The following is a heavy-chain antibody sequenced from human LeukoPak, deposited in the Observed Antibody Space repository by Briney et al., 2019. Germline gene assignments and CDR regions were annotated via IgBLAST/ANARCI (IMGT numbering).Heavy chain of an antibody. CDR1: GFTVSSNY. CDR2: IYSGGST. Sequence: PGGSLRLSCAASGFTVSSNYMSWVRQSPGKGLEWVTVIYSGGSTYYADSVKGRFTISRDNSKNTLYLQMSSLRAEDTAVYYCAREAYSSSFRGYYFDYWGQGTLVTVSS. J-gene: IGHJ4*02. CDR3: AREAYSSSFRGYYFDY. V-gene: IGHV3-66*01. D-gene: IGHD6-6*01.